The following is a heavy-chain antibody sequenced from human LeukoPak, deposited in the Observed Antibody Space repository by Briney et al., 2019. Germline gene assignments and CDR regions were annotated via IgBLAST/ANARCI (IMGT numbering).Heavy chain of an antibody. CDR2: ISWNSGSI. V-gene: IGHV3-9*01. D-gene: IGHD5-24*01. Sequence: PGGSLRLSCAASGFTFDDYAMHWVRQAPGKGLEWVSGISWNSGSIGYADSVKGQFTISRDNAKNSLYLQMNSLRAEDTALYYCAKDIGDGYNYYHFDYWGQGTLVTVSS. CDR3: AKDIGDGYNYYHFDY. CDR1: GFTFDDYA. J-gene: IGHJ4*02.